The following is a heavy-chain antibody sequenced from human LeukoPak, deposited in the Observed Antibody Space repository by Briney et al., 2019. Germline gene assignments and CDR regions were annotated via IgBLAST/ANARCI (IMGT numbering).Heavy chain of an antibody. CDR2: TYYRSKWYN. J-gene: IGHJ5*02. CDR1: GDSVSSYSAA. CDR3: ARVPHYYGSGIPTHDWFDP. Sequence: SQTLSLTCAISGDSVSSYSAAWNWIRQSPSRGLEWLGRTYYRSKWYNDYAVSVKSRITINPDTSKNQFSLQPNSVTPEDTAVYYCARVPHYYGSGIPTHDWFDPWGQGTLVTVSS. V-gene: IGHV6-1*01. D-gene: IGHD3-10*01.